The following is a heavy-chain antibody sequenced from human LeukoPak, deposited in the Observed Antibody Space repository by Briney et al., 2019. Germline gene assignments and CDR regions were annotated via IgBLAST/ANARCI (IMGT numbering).Heavy chain of an antibody. V-gene: IGHV3-33*01. CDR2: IWYDGSNK. J-gene: IGHJ1*01. Sequence: QPGRSLRLSCAASGFSFSSYGMHWVRQAPGKGLEWVAVIWYDGSNKYHADSVKGRFTISRDNAKNSLYLQMNSLRAEDTAVYYCARDHGSSPDPDFQHWGQGTLVTVSS. CDR3: ARDHGSSPDPDFQH. CDR1: GFSFSSYG. D-gene: IGHD6-6*01.